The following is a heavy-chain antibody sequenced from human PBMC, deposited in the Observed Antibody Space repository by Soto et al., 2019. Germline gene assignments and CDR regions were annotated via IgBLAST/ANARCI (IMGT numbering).Heavy chain of an antibody. D-gene: IGHD4-17*01. Sequence: PSETLSLTCSVSGGSMSKFYWSWIRKTAGKGLEWMGSGYDTGTRDYNASLRSRIAMSVDISKKTFSLKMRSVTAADTGVYYCVRDGSKTLRDCFDPWGQGILVTVSS. CDR3: VRDGSKTLRDCFDP. J-gene: IGHJ5*02. V-gene: IGHV4-4*07. CDR2: GYDTGTR. CDR1: GGSMSKFY.